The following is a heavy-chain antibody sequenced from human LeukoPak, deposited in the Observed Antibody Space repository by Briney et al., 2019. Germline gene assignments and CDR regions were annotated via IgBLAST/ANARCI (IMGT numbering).Heavy chain of an antibody. J-gene: IGHJ6*02. D-gene: IGHD5-18*01. Sequence: SGGSLRLSCAASGFTFSDYYMSWIRQAPGKGLEWVSVSHSGGTTYYADSVKGRFTISRDNSKNTLYLQMNSLRAEDTAVYYCARVNTARSYYYGMDVWGQGTTVTVSS. V-gene: IGHV3-53*01. CDR2: SHSGGTT. CDR3: ARVNTARSYYYGMDV. CDR1: GFTFSDYY.